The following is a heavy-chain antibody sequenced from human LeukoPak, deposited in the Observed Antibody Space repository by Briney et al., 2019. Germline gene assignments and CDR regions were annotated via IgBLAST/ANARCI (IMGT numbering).Heavy chain of an antibody. D-gene: IGHD1-14*01. V-gene: IGHV3-30*02. Sequence: PGRSLRLSCAASGFTFSSYGMHWVRQAPGKGLEWVAFIRYDGSNKYYADSVKGRSTISRDNSKNTLYLQMNSLRAEDTAVYYCAKARHRGGGLWAFDIWGQGTMVTVSS. CDR2: IRYDGSNK. CDR3: AKARHRGGGLWAFDI. J-gene: IGHJ3*02. CDR1: GFTFSSYG.